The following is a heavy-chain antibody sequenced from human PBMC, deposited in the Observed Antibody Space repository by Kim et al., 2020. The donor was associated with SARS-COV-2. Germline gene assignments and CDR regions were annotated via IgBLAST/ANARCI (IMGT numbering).Heavy chain of an antibody. J-gene: IGHJ2*01. CDR3: ARFWSGPGWYFDL. V-gene: IGHV3-30*03. Sequence: YADSVKGRFTIARDNSKNTLYLQRNSLRAEDTAVYYCARFWSGPGWYFDLWGRGTLVTVSS. D-gene: IGHD3-3*01.